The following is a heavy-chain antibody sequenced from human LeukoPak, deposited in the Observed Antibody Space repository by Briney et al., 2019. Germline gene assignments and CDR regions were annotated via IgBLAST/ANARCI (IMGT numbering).Heavy chain of an antibody. J-gene: IGHJ4*02. D-gene: IGHD3-10*01. V-gene: IGHV1-46*01. CDR2: INPSGGST. Sequence: GASVKVSCKASGYTFTSNYMHWVGQAPGQGLEGMGKINPSGGSTSYAQKFQGRVTMTRDTSTSTVYMELSSLRSEDTAVYYCARTYYYGSGSYSEYYFDYWGQGTLVTVSS. CDR1: GYTFTSNY. CDR3: ARTYYYGSGSYSEYYFDY.